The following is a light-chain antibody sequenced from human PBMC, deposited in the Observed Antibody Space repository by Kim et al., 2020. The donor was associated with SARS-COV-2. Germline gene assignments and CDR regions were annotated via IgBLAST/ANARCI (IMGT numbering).Light chain of an antibody. Sequence: EIVLTQSPGTLSLSPGERATLSCRASQSVAGSCLAWYQQKPGQAPRLLIYGASSRATGIPDRFRGSGSGTDFTLTISRLEPEDFAVYYCHHYDSSPRTFGQGTTLEI. V-gene: IGKV3-20*01. CDR2: GAS. CDR3: HHYDSSPRT. J-gene: IGKJ2*01. CDR1: QSVAGSC.